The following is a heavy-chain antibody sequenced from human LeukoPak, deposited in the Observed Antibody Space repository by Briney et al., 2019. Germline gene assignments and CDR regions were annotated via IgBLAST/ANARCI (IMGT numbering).Heavy chain of an antibody. D-gene: IGHD2-2*01. CDR2: ISSTGGST. CDR1: GFTFSSYA. V-gene: IGHV3-23*01. J-gene: IGHJ4*02. Sequence: AESLRLSCAASGFTFSSYAMSWVRQAPGKGLEWVSAISSTGGSTYYADSVKGRFTISRDNSKNTLYLQMNSLRAEDTAVYYCAKRGSCSTSSCYFDYWGQGTLVTVSS. CDR3: AKRGSCSTSSCYFDY.